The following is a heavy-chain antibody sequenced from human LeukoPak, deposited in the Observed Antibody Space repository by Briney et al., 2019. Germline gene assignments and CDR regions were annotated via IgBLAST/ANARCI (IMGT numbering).Heavy chain of an antibody. Sequence: SETLSLTCTVSGGSVSSSSYYWSWIRQPPVKGLEWIGSIYYSGSTYYNPSLKSRVTISVDTSKNQFSLKLSSVTAADTAVYYCARPAHDYGDLPTWFDPWGQGTLVTVSS. V-gene: IGHV4-39*01. CDR2: IYYSGST. D-gene: IGHD4-17*01. CDR1: GGSVSSSSYY. J-gene: IGHJ5*02. CDR3: ARPAHDYGDLPTWFDP.